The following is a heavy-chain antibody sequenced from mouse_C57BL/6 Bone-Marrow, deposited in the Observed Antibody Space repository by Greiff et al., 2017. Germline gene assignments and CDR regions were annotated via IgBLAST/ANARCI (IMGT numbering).Heavy chain of an antibody. D-gene: IGHD1-1*01. CDR3: ATHYYYGSSYEDY. CDR2: INPGSGGT. CDR1: GYAFTNYL. J-gene: IGHJ2*01. V-gene: IGHV1-54*01. Sequence: QVQLQQSGAELVRPGTSVKVSCKASGYAFTNYLIEWVKQRPGQGLEWIGVINPGSGGTNYNEKFKGKAKLTADKSSSTAYMQLSSLTSEDSAVYFCATHYYYGSSYEDYWGQGTTLTVSS.